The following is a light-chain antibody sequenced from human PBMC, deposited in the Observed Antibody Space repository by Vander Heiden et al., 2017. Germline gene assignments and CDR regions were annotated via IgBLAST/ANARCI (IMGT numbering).Light chain of an antibody. V-gene: IGLV1-44*01. J-gene: IGLJ3*02. Sequence: QSVLTQPPSASGTPGQRVTISFSGNSSNIGGNTVNWYKQLPGAAPKRLMSNNNQRPSGVPDRFSGSKSGTSASLAISGLQSDDEADYYCAAWEDSLNGPVFGGGTKLTVL. CDR2: NNN. CDR1: SSNIGGNT. CDR3: AAWEDSLNGPV.